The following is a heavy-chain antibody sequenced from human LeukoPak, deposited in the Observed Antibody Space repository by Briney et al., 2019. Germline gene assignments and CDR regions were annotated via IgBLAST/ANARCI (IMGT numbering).Heavy chain of an antibody. CDR1: GFTFSSYG. CDR3: ARVPRRQWLRNHYFDY. D-gene: IGHD5-12*01. Sequence: PGGSLRLSCAASGFTFSSYGMHWVRQAPGKGLEWVAVISYDGSNKYYADSVKGRFTISRDNSKNTLYLQMNSLRAEDTAVYYCARVPRRQWLRNHYFDYWGQGTLVTVSS. CDR2: ISYDGSNK. J-gene: IGHJ4*02. V-gene: IGHV3-30*03.